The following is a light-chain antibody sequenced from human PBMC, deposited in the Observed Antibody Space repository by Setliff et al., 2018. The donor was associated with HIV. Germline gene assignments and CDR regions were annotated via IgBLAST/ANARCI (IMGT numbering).Light chain of an antibody. CDR3: QVWDSSSDHYV. J-gene: IGLJ1*01. CDR2: YDS. CDR1: NIGSKS. V-gene: IGLV3-21*04. Sequence: SYELTQSPSVSVAPGKTARITCGGNNIGSKSVHWYQQKPGRAPVLVIYYDSDRPSGIPERFSGSNSGNTATLTISRVEAGDEADYYCQVWDSSSDHYVFGTGTKVTVL.